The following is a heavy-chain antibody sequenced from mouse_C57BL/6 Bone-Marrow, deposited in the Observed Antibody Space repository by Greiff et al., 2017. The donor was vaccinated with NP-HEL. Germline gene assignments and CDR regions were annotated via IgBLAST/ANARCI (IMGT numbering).Heavy chain of an antibody. J-gene: IGHJ1*03. CDR2: SRNKANDYTT. CDR1: GFTFSDFY. CDR3: ARDATGTRWYFDV. D-gene: IGHD4-1*01. V-gene: IGHV7-1*01. Sequence: EVKVVESGGGLVQSGRSLRLSCATSGFTFSDFYMEWVRQAPGKGLEWIAASRNKANDYTTEYSASVKGRFIVSRDTSQSILYLQMNALRAEDTAIYYCARDATGTRWYFDVWGTGTTVTVSS.